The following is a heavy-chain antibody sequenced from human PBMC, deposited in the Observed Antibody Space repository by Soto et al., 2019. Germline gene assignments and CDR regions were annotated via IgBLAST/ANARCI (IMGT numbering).Heavy chain of an antibody. CDR2: IKQDGSEK. CDR1: GFTFSSYW. Sequence: PGGSLRLSCAASGFTFSSYWMSWVRQAPGKGLEWVANIKQDGSEKYYVDSVRGRFTISRDNAKNSLYLQMNSLRAEDTAVYYCARVIAARNFDYWGQGTLVTVSS. CDR3: ARVIAARNFDY. V-gene: IGHV3-7*01. J-gene: IGHJ4*02. D-gene: IGHD6-6*01.